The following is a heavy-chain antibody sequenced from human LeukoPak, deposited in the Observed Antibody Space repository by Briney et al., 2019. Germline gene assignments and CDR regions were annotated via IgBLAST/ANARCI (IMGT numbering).Heavy chain of an antibody. Sequence: PGGSLRLSCAASGFTFSNFLMTWVRQAPGKGPEWVSAISGSGGDTYYADSVKGRFTISRDNSKNTLYLQMNSLRAEDTAVYYCAKDPPLYSSSWYLAYWGQGTLVTVSS. J-gene: IGHJ4*02. V-gene: IGHV3-23*01. CDR1: GFTFSNFL. D-gene: IGHD6-13*01. CDR3: AKDPPLYSSSWYLAY. CDR2: ISGSGGDT.